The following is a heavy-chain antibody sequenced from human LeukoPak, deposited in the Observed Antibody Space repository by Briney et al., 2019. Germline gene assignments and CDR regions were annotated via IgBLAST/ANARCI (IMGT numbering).Heavy chain of an antibody. D-gene: IGHD6-13*01. CDR2: ISYDGSNK. CDR3: ARAVEYSSSWDPYYYYYMDV. Sequence: GGSLRLSCAASGFTFSSYAMHWVRQAPGKGLEWVAVISYDGSNKYYADSVKGRFTISRDNSKNTLYLQMNSLRAEDTAVYYCARAVEYSSSWDPYYYYYMDVWGKGTTVTVSS. CDR1: GFTFSSYA. J-gene: IGHJ6*03. V-gene: IGHV3-30*04.